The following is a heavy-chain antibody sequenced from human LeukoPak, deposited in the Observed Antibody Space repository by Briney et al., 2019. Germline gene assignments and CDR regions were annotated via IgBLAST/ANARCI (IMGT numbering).Heavy chain of an antibody. CDR2: ISSSGSTI. V-gene: IGHV3-48*03. Sequence: GGSLRLSCAASGFTFSSYEMNWVRQAPGKGLEWVSYISSSGSTIYYADSVKGRFTISRDNSKNTLYLQMNSLRAEDTAVYYCAKPLARYSGSYGSLYFDYWGQGTLVTVSS. CDR3: AKPLARYSGSYGSLYFDY. D-gene: IGHD1-26*01. CDR1: GFTFSSYE. J-gene: IGHJ4*02.